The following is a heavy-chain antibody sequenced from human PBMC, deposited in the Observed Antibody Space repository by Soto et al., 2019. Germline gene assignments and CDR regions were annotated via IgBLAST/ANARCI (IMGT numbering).Heavy chain of an antibody. Sequence: ASVKVSCKASGYTFTSYAMHWVRQAPGQRLEWMGWINAGNGNTKYSQKFQGRVTITRDTSASTAYMELSSLRSEDTAVYYCARDVYYYYYMDVWGKGTTVTVSS. V-gene: IGHV1-3*01. CDR2: INAGNGNT. CDR1: GYTFTSYA. CDR3: ARDVYYYYYMDV. J-gene: IGHJ6*03.